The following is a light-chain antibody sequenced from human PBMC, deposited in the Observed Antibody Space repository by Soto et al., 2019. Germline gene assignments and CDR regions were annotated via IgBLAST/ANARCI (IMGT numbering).Light chain of an antibody. V-gene: IGLV1-44*01. J-gene: IGLJ2*01. CDR3: AAWDDRVNGVV. CDR2: SDN. Sequence: QSVLTQPPSASGTPGQRVTISCSGSSSNIGSNTVNWYQQFPGTAPKVLIYSDNQRPSGVPDRFSGSKSGTSASLAISGLQSEDETEYYCAAWDDRVNGVVFGGGTKLTVL. CDR1: SSNIGSNT.